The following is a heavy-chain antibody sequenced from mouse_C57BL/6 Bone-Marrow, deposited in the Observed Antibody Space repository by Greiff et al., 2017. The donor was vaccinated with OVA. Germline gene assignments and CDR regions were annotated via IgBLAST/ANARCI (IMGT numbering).Heavy chain of an antibody. Sequence: VHVKQSGPELVKPGASVKISCKASGYSFTDYNMNWVKQSNGKSLEWIGVINPNYGTTSYNQKFKGKATLTVDQSSSTAYMQLNSLTAEASSVYSCAPLLRAWFAYWGQGTLVTVSA. CDR1: GYSFTDYN. CDR2: INPNYGTT. CDR3: APLLRAWFAY. D-gene: IGHD1-1*01. V-gene: IGHV1-39*01. J-gene: IGHJ3*01.